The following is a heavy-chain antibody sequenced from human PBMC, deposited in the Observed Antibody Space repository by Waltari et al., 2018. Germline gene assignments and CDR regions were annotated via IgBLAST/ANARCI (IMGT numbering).Heavy chain of an antibody. CDR2: IKPDGSER. CDR3: ARVDHDDESCAY. J-gene: IGHJ4*02. D-gene: IGHD3-16*01. Sequence: EVPLVESGGGWVKPGGSVSPPCAASGSTFSHSWMTWVRQAPGKGLEWVANIKPDGSERNHADSVKGRFTISRDNADNSLFLQMTSLRAEDTAVYYCARVDHDDESCAYWGQGTLVTVSS. V-gene: IGHV3-7*01. CDR1: GSTFSHSW.